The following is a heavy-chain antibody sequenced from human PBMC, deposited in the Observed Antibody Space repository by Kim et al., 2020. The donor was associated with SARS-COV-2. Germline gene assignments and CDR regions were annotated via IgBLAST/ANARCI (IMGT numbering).Heavy chain of an antibody. V-gene: IGHV3-30*18. CDR3: AKDFGFPWSEGDYD. Sequence: GGSLRLSCAASGFTFSSYGMHWVRQAPGKGLEWVAVITYDGSNKYYADSVKGRFTISRDNSKNTLYLQMNSLRAEDTAVYYCAKDFGFPWSEGDYDWGQG. J-gene: IGHJ1*01. D-gene: IGHD4-17*01. CDR1: GFTFSSYG. CDR2: ITYDGSNK.